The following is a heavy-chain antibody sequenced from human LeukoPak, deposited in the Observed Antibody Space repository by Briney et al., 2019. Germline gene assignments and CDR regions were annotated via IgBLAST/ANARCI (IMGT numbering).Heavy chain of an antibody. CDR3: ARSQVYSSSWYDAFDI. CDR2: INHSGST. Sequence: SETLSLTCAVYGGSFSGYYWRWIRQPPGKGLEWIGEINHSGSTNYNPSLKSRVTISVDTSKNQFSLKLSSVTAADTAVYYCARSQVYSSSWYDAFDIWGQGTMVTVSS. J-gene: IGHJ3*02. V-gene: IGHV4-34*01. CDR1: GGSFSGYY. D-gene: IGHD6-13*01.